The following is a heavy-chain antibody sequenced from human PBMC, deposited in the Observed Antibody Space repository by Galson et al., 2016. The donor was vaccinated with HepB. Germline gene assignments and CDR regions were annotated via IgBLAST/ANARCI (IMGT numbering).Heavy chain of an antibody. CDR1: GGTFSSYA. J-gene: IGHJ4*02. CDR2: IIPIFGTT. Sequence: SVKVSCKASGGTFSSYAISWVRQAPGQGLEWMGGIIPIFGTTNYAHKFQGRVTITADKSTSTAFMELSSLKASDPAMYYCARHGEAGGDYWGQGTLVTVSS. V-gene: IGHV1-69*06. CDR3: ARHGEAGGDY. D-gene: IGHD2-15*01.